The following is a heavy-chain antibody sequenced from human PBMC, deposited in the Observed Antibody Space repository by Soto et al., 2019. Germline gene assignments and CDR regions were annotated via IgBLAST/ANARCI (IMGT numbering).Heavy chain of an antibody. CDR1: GYTFTSYY. J-gene: IGHJ6*02. D-gene: IGHD2-15*01. CDR3: ARSYCSGGSCYSQQRHYYYYYGMDV. V-gene: IGHV1-46*01. CDR2: INPSGGSA. Sequence: GASVKVSCKASGYTFTSYYMHWVRQAPGQGLEWMGIINPSGGSASYAQKFQGRVTMTRDTSTSTVYMELSSLRSEDTAVYYCARSYCSGGSCYSQQRHYYYYYGMDVWGQGTTVTVSS.